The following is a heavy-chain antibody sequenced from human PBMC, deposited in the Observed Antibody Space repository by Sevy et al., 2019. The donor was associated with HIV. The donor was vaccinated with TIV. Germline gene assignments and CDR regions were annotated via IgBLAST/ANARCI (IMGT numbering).Heavy chain of an antibody. J-gene: IGHJ4*02. CDR1: GFTLSSYN. D-gene: IGHD6-19*01. CDR3: AREDIRVAGIGYYFHS. CDR2: ISGLSNYI. V-gene: IGHV3-21*06. Sequence: GGSLRLSCAASGFTLSSYNMNWVRQAPGKGLEWVSSISGLSNYIYYADSMKGRFTISRDNSKNTLYLQMNSLRVEDTAVYYCAREDIRVAGIGYYFHSWGQGTLVTVSS.